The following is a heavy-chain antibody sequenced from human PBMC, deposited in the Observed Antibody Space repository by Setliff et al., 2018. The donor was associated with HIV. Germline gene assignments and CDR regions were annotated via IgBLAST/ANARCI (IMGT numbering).Heavy chain of an antibody. D-gene: IGHD1-26*01. CDR1: GFTFSAHW. CDR2: IKSDGSST. Sequence: GESLKISCAASGFTFSAHWMHWVRQAPGKGLVWASRIKSDGSSTDNADSVRGRFTISRDNAKNTLYLEMNSLRAEDTAVYYCARGGSYSPGDYWGQGTLVTVSS. CDR3: ARGGSYSPGDY. J-gene: IGHJ4*02. V-gene: IGHV3-74*01.